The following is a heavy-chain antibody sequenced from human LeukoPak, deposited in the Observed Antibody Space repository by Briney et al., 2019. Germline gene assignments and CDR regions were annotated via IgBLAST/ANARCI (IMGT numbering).Heavy chain of an antibody. D-gene: IGHD3-3*01. CDR3: ARQSKYDFWSGYYTGGSRVYSNFDY. Sequence: GESLKISYKGSGYSFTNYWIGWVRQMPGRGLEWMGIIYPGESDTRYSPSFQGQVTISADKSISTAYLQWSSLKASDTAMYYCARQSKYDFWSGYYTGGSRVYSNFDYWGQGTLVTVSS. J-gene: IGHJ4*02. CDR1: GYSFTNYW. V-gene: IGHV5-51*01. CDR2: IYPGESDT.